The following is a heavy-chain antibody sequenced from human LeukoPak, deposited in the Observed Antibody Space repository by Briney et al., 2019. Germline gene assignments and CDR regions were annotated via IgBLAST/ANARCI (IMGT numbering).Heavy chain of an antibody. CDR1: GFTFSDYY. V-gene: IGHV3-11*01. Sequence: GGSLRLSCAASGFTFSDYYMSWIRQAPGKGLEWVSYISSSGSTIYYADSVKGRFTISRDNAKNSLYLQMNSLRAEDTAVYYCAKPVLRFLEWLLPLDYWGQGTLVTVSS. CDR2: ISSSGSTI. J-gene: IGHJ4*02. D-gene: IGHD3-3*01. CDR3: AKPVLRFLEWLLPLDY.